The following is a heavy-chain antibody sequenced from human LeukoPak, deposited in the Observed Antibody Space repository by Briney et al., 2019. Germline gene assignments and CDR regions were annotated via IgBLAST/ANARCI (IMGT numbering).Heavy chain of an antibody. V-gene: IGHV1-18*01. Sequence: ASVKVSCKASGYTFTSYDIGWVRQAPGQGLEWMGWISAYNDNTNYAQKFQGRVTITADKSTSTAYMELSSLRSEDTAVYYCAGSIAVAGTEASDYWGQGTLVTVSS. CDR3: AGSIAVAGTEASDY. J-gene: IGHJ4*02. D-gene: IGHD6-19*01. CDR1: GYTFTSYD. CDR2: ISAYNDNT.